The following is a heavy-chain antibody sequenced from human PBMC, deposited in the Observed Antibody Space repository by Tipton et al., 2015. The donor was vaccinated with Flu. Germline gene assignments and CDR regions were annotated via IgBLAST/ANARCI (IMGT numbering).Heavy chain of an antibody. CDR3: ARARAPYYYYAMDV. Sequence: TLSFTCTVSDDSINSYYWSWIRQPPGKGLEWIGYIYNTVTSNYNPSLKSRLTISVDSSKNQFFLRLTSVTAADTAVYYCARARAPYYYYAMDVWGQGTTVTVSS. D-gene: IGHD3-16*01. CDR1: DDSINSYY. J-gene: IGHJ6*02. V-gene: IGHV4-59*01. CDR2: IYNTVTS.